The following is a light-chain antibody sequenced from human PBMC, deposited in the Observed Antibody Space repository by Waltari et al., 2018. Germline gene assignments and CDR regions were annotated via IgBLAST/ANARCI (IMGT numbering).Light chain of an antibody. V-gene: IGLV1-40*01. CDR2: AFS. Sequence: QSVLTQPPSVAGAPGQSVTISCTGSSSNIGAGYDVHWYQQLPGLAPKLLPYAFSNRPSGVSDRFYGSKSGTPASLAINGLQAEDEAVYYCQSYDSSLSAVFGGGTKLTVL. CDR3: QSYDSSLSAV. J-gene: IGLJ3*02. CDR1: SSNIGAGYD.